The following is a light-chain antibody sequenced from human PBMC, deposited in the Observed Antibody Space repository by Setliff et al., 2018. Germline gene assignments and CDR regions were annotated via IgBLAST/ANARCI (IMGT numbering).Light chain of an antibody. CDR1: QSINIR. V-gene: IGKV1-5*03. J-gene: IGKJ1*01. CDR3: QQYNTYPKR. Sequence: DIQMTQSPSTLSAFVGDRVTITCRASQSINIRLAWYQQRPGKAPKLLIYEASTLQTGVPSRFWGSGSGTEFTLTISSLQPDDFATYYCQQYNTYPKRFGQGTRWIS. CDR2: EAS.